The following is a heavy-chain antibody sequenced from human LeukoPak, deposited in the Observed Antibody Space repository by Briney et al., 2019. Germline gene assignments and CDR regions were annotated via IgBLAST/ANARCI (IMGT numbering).Heavy chain of an antibody. V-gene: IGHV4-59*11. CDR3: VRTNPWDLTYYFYY. D-gene: IGHD1-14*01. CDR2: IFHSGST. Sequence: PSETLSLTCTVSGGSIKSHFWSWVRQPPGKRLEWIGYIFHSGSTNYNPYLKSRVTISVDPSKNQFSLRLTYVTAADTAVYYCVRTNPWDLTYYFYYWRQGNLVTVSS. J-gene: IGHJ4*02. CDR1: GGSIKSHF.